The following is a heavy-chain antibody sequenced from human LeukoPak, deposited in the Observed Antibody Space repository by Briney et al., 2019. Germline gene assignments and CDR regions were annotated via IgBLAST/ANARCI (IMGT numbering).Heavy chain of an antibody. CDR2: INPNSGGT. D-gene: IGHD5-24*01. CDR3: AREGRDGYNEYDY. J-gene: IGHJ4*02. Sequence: ASVKVSCKASGYTFTGYYMHWVRQAPGQGLERMGWINPNSGGTNNAQKFKGRVTMTRDTSISTAYMELSRLRSDDTAVYYCAREGRDGYNEYDYWGQGTLVTVSS. V-gene: IGHV1-2*02. CDR1: GYTFTGYY.